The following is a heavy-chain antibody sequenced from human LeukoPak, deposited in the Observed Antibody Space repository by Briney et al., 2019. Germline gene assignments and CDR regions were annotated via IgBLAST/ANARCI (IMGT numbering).Heavy chain of an antibody. J-gene: IGHJ4*02. CDR3: ARIYGSGSYYTRYFDY. D-gene: IGHD3-10*01. V-gene: IGHV4-59*01. Sequence: PSETLSLTCTVSGGSISSYYWSWIRQPPGKGLEWIGYIYYSGSTNYNPSLKSRVTISVDTSKNQFSLKLSSVTAADTAVYYCARIYGSGSYYTRYFDYWGQGTLVTVSS. CDR1: GGSISSYY. CDR2: IYYSGST.